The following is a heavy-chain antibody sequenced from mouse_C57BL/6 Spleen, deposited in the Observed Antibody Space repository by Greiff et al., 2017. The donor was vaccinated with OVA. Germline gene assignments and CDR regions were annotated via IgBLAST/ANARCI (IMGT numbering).Heavy chain of an antibody. CDR2: IDPSDSET. CDR1: GYTFTSYW. J-gene: IGHJ2*01. Sequence: QVQLQQPGAELVRPGSSVKLSCKASGYTFTSYWMHWVKQRPIQGLEWIGNIDPSDSETHYNQKFKDKATLTVDKSSSTAYRQLSSLTSEDSAVYYCARLEGYEGGVDYWGQVTALTVSS. V-gene: IGHV1-52*01. CDR3: ARLEGYEGGVDY. D-gene: IGHD2-2*01.